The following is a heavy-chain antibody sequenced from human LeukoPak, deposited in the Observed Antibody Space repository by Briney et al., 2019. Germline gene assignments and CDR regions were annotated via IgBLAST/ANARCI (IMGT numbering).Heavy chain of an antibody. CDR2: ISGSGGST. CDR1: GFTFSSYA. V-gene: IGHV3-23*01. J-gene: IGHJ4*02. D-gene: IGHD6-19*01. CDR3: AKDDHGGSGWRDYFDY. Sequence: PGRSLRLSCAASGFTFSSYAMSWVRQAPGKGLEWVSSISGSGGSTYYADSVKGRFTISRDNSKNTLYLQMNSLRAEDTAVYYCAKDDHGGSGWRDYFDYWGQGTLVTVSS.